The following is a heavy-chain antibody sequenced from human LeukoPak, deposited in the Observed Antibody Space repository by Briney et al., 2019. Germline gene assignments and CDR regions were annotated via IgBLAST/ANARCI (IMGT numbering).Heavy chain of an antibody. V-gene: IGHV4-34*01. CDR1: GFNLHAYS. D-gene: IGHD3-22*01. CDR3: ARVPFPYYYDSSGYEDGMDV. CDR2: INHSGST. J-gene: IGHJ6*02. Sequence: GSLRLSCAASGFNLHAYSMNWVRQAPGKGLEWIGEINHSGSTNYNPSLKSRVTISVDTSKNQFSLKLSSVTAADTAVYYCARVPFPYYYDSSGYEDGMDVWGQGTTVTVSS.